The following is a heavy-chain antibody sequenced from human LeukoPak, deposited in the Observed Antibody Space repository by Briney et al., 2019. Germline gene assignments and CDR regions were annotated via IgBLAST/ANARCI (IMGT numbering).Heavy chain of an antibody. J-gene: IGHJ4*02. V-gene: IGHV4-39*07. CDR1: GGSISSSSYY. CDR2: IYYSGST. Sequence: SETLSLTCTVSGGSISSSSYYWGWIRQPPGKGLEWIGSIYYSGSTYYNPSLKSRVTISVDTSKNQFSLKLTSVTAADTAVYYCARNYYFDYWGQGTLVTVSS. CDR3: ARNYYFDY.